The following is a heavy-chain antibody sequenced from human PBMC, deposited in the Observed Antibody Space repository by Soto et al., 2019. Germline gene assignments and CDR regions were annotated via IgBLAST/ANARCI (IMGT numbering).Heavy chain of an antibody. CDR3: ARDARTYSGSIRHLDY. Sequence: GGSLRLSCAAPGFTFSSYEMNWVRQAPGKGLEWVSYINSDGSTVYYTDSVKGRFTISRDNAKNSLYLQMNSLRAEDTAVYYCARDARTYSGSIRHLDYWGQGTLVTISS. CDR2: INSDGSTV. CDR1: GFTFSSYE. V-gene: IGHV3-48*03. J-gene: IGHJ4*02. D-gene: IGHD1-26*01.